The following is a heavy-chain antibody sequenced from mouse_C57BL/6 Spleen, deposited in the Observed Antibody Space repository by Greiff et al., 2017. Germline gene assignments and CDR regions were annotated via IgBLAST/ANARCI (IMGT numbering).Heavy chain of an antibody. Sequence: EVQLQQSGPELVKPGASVKISCKASGYTFTDYYMNWVKQSHGKSLEWIGDINPNNGGTSYNQKFKGKATLTVDKSSSTAYMELRSLTSEDSAVYYCARGYYSNPFDYWGQGTTLTVSS. CDR2: INPNNGGT. D-gene: IGHD2-5*01. J-gene: IGHJ2*01. CDR1: GYTFTDYY. V-gene: IGHV1-26*01. CDR3: ARGYYSNPFDY.